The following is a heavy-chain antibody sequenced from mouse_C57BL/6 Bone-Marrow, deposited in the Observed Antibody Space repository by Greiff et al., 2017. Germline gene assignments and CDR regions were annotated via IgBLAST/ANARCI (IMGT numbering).Heavy chain of an antibody. D-gene: IGHD1-3*01. CDR1: GYTFTSSG. J-gene: IGHJ3*01. CDR3: ARRSDRPWFAD. Sequence: VQLQQSGAELARPGASVKLSCKASGYTFTSSGISWVKQRTGQGLEWIGEIYPRSGNTYYNEKFKGKATLTADKSSSTAYMELRSLTSEDSAVYFCARRSDRPWFADWGQGTLVTVSA. V-gene: IGHV1-81*01. CDR2: IYPRSGNT.